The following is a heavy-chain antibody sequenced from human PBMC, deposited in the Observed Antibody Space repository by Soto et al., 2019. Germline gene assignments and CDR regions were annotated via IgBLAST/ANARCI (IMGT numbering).Heavy chain of an antibody. CDR3: ATGDPDYSNGNFHY. CDR2: FDPEDGKT. J-gene: IGHJ4*02. CDR1: GYTLTEVS. D-gene: IGHD4-4*01. V-gene: IGHV1-24*01. Sequence: GASMKVSCKVSGYTLTEVSMHWVRQAPGKGLEWMGGFDPEDGKTIYAQKFQGRVTMTEDTSTDTAYMELSSLRSEDTAVYYCATGDPDYSNGNFHYWGQGTLVTVSS.